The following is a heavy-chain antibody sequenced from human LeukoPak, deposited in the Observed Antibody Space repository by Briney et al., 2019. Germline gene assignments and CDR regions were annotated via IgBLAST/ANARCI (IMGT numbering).Heavy chain of an antibody. J-gene: IGHJ6*03. CDR1: GYTFTSYG. Sequence: ASVKVSCKASGYTFTSYGISWVRQAPGQGLEWMGWISAYNGNTNYAQKLQGRVTMTTDTSTSTAYMELRSLRSDDTAVYYCARDLGSGYDSSHGYMDVWGKGTTVTVSS. V-gene: IGHV1-18*01. CDR3: ARDLGSGYDSSHGYMDV. D-gene: IGHD5-12*01. CDR2: ISAYNGNT.